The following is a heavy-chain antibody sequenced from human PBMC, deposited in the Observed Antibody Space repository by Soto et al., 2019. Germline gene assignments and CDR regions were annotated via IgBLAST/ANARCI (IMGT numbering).Heavy chain of an antibody. CDR2: IYYSGST. CDR3: ARGWGRGISSSWYSVWFDP. CDR1: GGSISSSSYY. V-gene: IGHV4-39*01. Sequence: SETLSLTCTVSGGSISSSSYYWGWIRQPPGKGLEWIGSIYYSGSTYYNPSLKSRVTISVDTSKNQFSLKLSSVTAADPAVYYCARGWGRGISSSWYSVWFDPWGQGTLVTVSS. D-gene: IGHD6-13*01. J-gene: IGHJ5*02.